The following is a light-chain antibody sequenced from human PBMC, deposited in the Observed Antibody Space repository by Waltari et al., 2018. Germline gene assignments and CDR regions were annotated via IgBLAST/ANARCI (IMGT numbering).Light chain of an antibody. V-gene: IGLV1-40*01. CDR3: QSYDISLSAVV. Sequence: QSVLTQPPSVSGAPGQRVTIPCTGSSANIGPTYDVHRYQHLPGPAPKLLVYGNNNRPSGVPDRFSGSKSGTSASLAITGLQAEDEADYYCQSYDISLSAVVFGGGTKLTVL. CDR1: SANIGPTYD. CDR2: GNN. J-gene: IGLJ2*01.